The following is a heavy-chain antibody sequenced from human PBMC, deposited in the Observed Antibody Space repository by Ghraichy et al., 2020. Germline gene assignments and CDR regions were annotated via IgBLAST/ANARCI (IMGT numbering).Heavy chain of an antibody. D-gene: IGHD1-26*01. Sequence: SETLPLTCTVSGGAISDYYWSWIRQPPGKGLEWIGYIHYSGSTNYNPSLKSRVTISLDTSKNQFSLKLASVTAADTAVYFCARPLNEELGPYWYFDLWGRGTLVTVSS. CDR2: IHYSGST. CDR3: ARPLNEELGPYWYFDL. J-gene: IGHJ2*01. CDR1: GGAISDYY. V-gene: IGHV4-59*01.